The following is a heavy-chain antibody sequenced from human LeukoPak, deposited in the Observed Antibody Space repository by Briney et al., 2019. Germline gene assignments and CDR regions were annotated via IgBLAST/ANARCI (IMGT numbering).Heavy chain of an antibody. CDR1: GGPISSYY. J-gene: IGHJ4*02. D-gene: IGHD3-16*02. CDR3: ASAAYDYVWGSYRPPDY. Sequence: SETLSLTCTVSGGPISSYYWSWIRQPPGKGLEWIGYIYYSGSTNYNPSLKSRVTISVDTSKNQFSLKLSSVTAADTAVYYCASAAYDYVWGSYRPPDYWGQGTLVTVSS. CDR2: IYYSGST. V-gene: IGHV4-59*01.